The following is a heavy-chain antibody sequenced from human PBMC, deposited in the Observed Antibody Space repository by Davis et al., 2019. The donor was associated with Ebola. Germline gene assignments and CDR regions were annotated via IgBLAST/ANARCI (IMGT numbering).Heavy chain of an antibody. CDR3: AKDRAVAGTAPPYFQH. V-gene: IGHV3-21*04. CDR2: ISSSGTYI. J-gene: IGHJ1*01. D-gene: IGHD6-19*01. CDR1: DFTFSLHS. Sequence: PGGSLRLSCAASDFTFSLHSMNWVRQAPGKGLEWVSSISSSGTYIYSADSVKGRFTISRDNSKNTLYLQMNSLRAEDTAVYYCAKDRAVAGTAPPYFQHWGQGTLVTVSS.